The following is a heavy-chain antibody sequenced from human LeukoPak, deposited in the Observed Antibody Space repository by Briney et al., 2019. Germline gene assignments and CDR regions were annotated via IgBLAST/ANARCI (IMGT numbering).Heavy chain of an antibody. CDR3: ARESVTMVRGVIIAPHNWFDP. D-gene: IGHD3-10*01. CDR2: IYYSGST. V-gene: IGHV4-34*01. J-gene: IGHJ5*02. CDR1: GGSFSGYY. Sequence: PSETLSLTCAVYGGSFSGYYWSWIRQPPGKGLEWIGSIYYSGSTYYNPSLKSRVTISVDTSKNQFSLKLSSVTAADTAVYYCARESVTMVRGVIIAPHNWFDPWGQGTLVTVSS.